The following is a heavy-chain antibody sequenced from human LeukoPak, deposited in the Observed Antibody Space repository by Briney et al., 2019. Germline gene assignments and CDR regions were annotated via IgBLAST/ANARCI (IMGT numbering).Heavy chain of an antibody. CDR2: ISAYNGNT. CDR3: ARDVLRYFDWLNNWFDP. Sequence: ASVKVPCKASGYTFTSYGISWVRQAPGQGLEWMGWISAYNGNTNYAQKLQGRVTMTTDTSTSTAYMELRSLRPDDTAVYYCARDVLRYFDWLNNWFDPWGQGTLVTVSS. V-gene: IGHV1-18*04. J-gene: IGHJ5*02. CDR1: GYTFTSYG. D-gene: IGHD3-9*01.